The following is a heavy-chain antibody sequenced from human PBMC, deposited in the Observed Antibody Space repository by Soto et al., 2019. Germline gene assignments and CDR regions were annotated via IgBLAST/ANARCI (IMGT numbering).Heavy chain of an antibody. CDR2: ISGGGTAT. Sequence: EVRLLESGGGLVQPGGSLRLSCAASGFVFSTYAMIWVRQAPGKGLEWVSTISGGGTATYYADSVKGRFIISRDNSKNTLYLQMNSLRDEDAALYYCAKEGSTWYLRKAFDYWGQGTLVTVSS. CDR1: GFVFSTYA. CDR3: AKEGSTWYLRKAFDY. V-gene: IGHV3-23*01. D-gene: IGHD6-13*01. J-gene: IGHJ4*02.